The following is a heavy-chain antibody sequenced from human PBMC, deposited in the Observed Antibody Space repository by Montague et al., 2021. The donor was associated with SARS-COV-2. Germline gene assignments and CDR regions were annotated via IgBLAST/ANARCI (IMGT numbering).Heavy chain of an antibody. J-gene: IGHJ3*02. D-gene: IGHD1-26*01. CDR3: ARRGRKLLPVATTIGGFDI. CDR2: IYDSGST. CDR1: GGSISSNNYY. Sequence: SETLSLTCTFSGGSISSNNYYSDWIRQPPGKGLEWIGSIYDSGSTYYNPSLKSRVTISVDTSKNHFYLKLNSVTAADTAVYYCARRGRKLLPVATTIGGFDIWGQGTMVTVSS. V-gene: IGHV4-39*02.